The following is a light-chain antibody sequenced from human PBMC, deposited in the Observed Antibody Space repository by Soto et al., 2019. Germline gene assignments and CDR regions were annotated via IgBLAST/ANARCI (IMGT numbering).Light chain of an antibody. V-gene: IGKV3-20*01. CDR3: QQYGSSPWT. J-gene: IGKJ1*01. CDR2: GAF. Sequence: EMVLTQSPGTLSLSPGERATLSCRASQSISSTYLAWYQHKPGQAPRLLIYGAFSRATGIPDRFSGSGSGTDFTLTISRLEPEDFAVYYCQQYGSSPWTFGQGTKVEIK. CDR1: QSISSTY.